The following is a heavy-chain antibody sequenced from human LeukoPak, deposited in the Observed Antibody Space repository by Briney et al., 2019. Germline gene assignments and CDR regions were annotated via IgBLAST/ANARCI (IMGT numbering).Heavy chain of an antibody. V-gene: IGHV3-33*01. D-gene: IGHD5-18*01. J-gene: IGHJ3*02. Sequence: AGGSLRLSCAASGFTFSSYGMHWVRQAPGKGLEWVAVIWYDGSNKYYADSVKGRFTISRDNSKNTLYLQMNSLRAEDMAVYYCARGRGYPLDAFDIWGQGTMVTVSS. CDR3: ARGRGYPLDAFDI. CDR1: GFTFSSYG. CDR2: IWYDGSNK.